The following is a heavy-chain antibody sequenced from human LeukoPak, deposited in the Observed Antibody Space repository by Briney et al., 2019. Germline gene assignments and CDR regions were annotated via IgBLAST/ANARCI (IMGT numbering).Heavy chain of an antibody. CDR3: ARVRFLEWLDAFDI. Sequence: ASVKVSCKASGYTFTGYYMHWVRQAPGQGLERMGWINPNSGGTNYAQKFQGRVTMTRDTSISTAYMELSRLRSDDTAVYYCARVRFLEWLDAFDIWGQGTMVTVSS. J-gene: IGHJ3*02. CDR2: INPNSGGT. D-gene: IGHD3-3*01. CDR1: GYTFTGYY. V-gene: IGHV1-2*02.